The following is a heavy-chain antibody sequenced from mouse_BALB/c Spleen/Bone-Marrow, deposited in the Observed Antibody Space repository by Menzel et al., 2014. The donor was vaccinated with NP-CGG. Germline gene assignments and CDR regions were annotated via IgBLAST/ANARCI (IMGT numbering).Heavy chain of an antibody. Sequence: VQLVESGPGLVAPSQSLSITCTVSGFSLTSYGVHWVRQPPGKGLEWLGVMWAGGDTNYNSAPMSRLNIIKDNSKSQVFLKMNSLQADDTAMYYCAREGGWLLRNYYAMDYWGQGTSVTVSS. CDR3: AREGGWLLRNYYAMDY. J-gene: IGHJ4*01. CDR1: GFSLTSYG. CDR2: MWAGGDT. V-gene: IGHV2-9*02. D-gene: IGHD2-3*01.